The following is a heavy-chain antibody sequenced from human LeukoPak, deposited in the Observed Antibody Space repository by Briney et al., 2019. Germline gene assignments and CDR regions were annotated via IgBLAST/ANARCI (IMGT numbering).Heavy chain of an antibody. J-gene: IGHJ4*02. CDR1: GGTFSSYA. Sequence: SVKVSCKASGGTFSSYAISWVRQAPGQGLEWMGRIIPIFGTANYAQKFQGRVTITTDKSTSTAYMELSSLRSEDTAVYYCARDAEGGYSYGYSLNYWGQGTLVTVSS. D-gene: IGHD5-18*01. CDR3: ARDAEGGYSYGYSLNY. CDR2: IIPIFGTA. V-gene: IGHV1-69*05.